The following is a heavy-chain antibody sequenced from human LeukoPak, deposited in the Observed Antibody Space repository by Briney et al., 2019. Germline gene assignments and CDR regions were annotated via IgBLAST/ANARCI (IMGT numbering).Heavy chain of an antibody. D-gene: IGHD4-17*01. J-gene: IGHJ5*02. Sequence: APVKVSCKASGYTFTSYYMHWVRQAPGQGLEWMGIINPSGGSTSYAQKFQGRVTMTRDTSTSTVYMELSSLRSEDTAVYYCAIGLYGDYDPVGVAWFDPWGQGTLVTVSS. CDR2: INPSGGST. CDR3: AIGLYGDYDPVGVAWFDP. V-gene: IGHV1-46*01. CDR1: GYTFTSYY.